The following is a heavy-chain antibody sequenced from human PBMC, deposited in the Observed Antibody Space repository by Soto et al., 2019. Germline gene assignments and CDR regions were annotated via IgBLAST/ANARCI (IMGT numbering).Heavy chain of an antibody. V-gene: IGHV3-33*01. D-gene: IGHD1-26*01. Sequence: GGSLRLSCAASGFTFSSYGMHWVRQAPGKGLEWVAVIWYDGSNKYYADSVKGRFTISRDNSKNTLYLQMNSLRAEDTAVYYCARDPLSGSGDYYYGMDVWGQGTTVTVSS. J-gene: IGHJ6*02. CDR2: IWYDGSNK. CDR3: ARDPLSGSGDYYYGMDV. CDR1: GFTFSSYG.